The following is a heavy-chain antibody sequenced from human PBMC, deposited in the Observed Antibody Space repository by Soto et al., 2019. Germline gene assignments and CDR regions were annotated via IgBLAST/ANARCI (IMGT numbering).Heavy chain of an antibody. J-gene: IGHJ4*02. D-gene: IGHD6-19*01. CDR2: IIPIFGTA. CDR3: ARDSEIAVAGLYDY. CDR1: GGTFSSYA. Sequence: GASVKVSCKASGGTFSSYASSWVRQAPGQGLEWMGGIIPIFGTANYAQKFQGRVTITADESTSTAYMELSSLRSEDTAVYYCARDSEIAVAGLYDYWGQGTLVTVSS. V-gene: IGHV1-69*13.